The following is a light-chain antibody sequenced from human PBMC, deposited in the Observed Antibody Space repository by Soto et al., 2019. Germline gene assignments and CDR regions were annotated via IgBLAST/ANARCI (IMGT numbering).Light chain of an antibody. Sequence: DVVMTQSPLSLPVTLGQPASISCRSSQSLVHSDGNTYLNWFQQRPGQSPRRLIYKVSNRDSGVPDRFSGSGSGTNLTLKISRVEAEDVGVYYCMQGTLWPPYTFGQGTKLEIK. J-gene: IGKJ2*01. CDR2: KVS. CDR3: MQGTLWPPYT. CDR1: QSLVHSDGNTY. V-gene: IGKV2-30*02.